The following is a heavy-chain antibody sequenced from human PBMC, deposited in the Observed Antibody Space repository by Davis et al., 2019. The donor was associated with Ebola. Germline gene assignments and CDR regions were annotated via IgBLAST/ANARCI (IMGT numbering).Heavy chain of an antibody. V-gene: IGHV5-51*01. CDR1: GNSFSSHW. CDR2: IYTGDSDT. Sequence: GGSLRLSCKDSGNSFSSHWIGWVRQMPGKGLEWMGIIYTGDSDTRYSPSFRGQVTISADKSIKTAFLQWGSLKASDTAMYYCARVTYYYDSSGYYDYWGQGTLVPVSS. D-gene: IGHD3-22*01. CDR3: ARVTYYYDSSGYYDY. J-gene: IGHJ4*02.